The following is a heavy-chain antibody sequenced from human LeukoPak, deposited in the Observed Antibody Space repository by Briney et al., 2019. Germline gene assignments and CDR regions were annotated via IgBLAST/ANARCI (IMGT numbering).Heavy chain of an antibody. D-gene: IGHD2-2*01. Sequence: GGSLRLSCAASGFTFSSYAMNRVRQAPGKGLEWVSAISGSGSSTYYADSVKGRFTISRDNSKNTQYLQMNSLRAEDTAVYYCAKGQRTLLSMGYWGQGTLVTVSS. CDR3: AKGQRTLLSMGY. CDR2: ISGSGSST. V-gene: IGHV3-23*01. J-gene: IGHJ4*02. CDR1: GFTFSSYA.